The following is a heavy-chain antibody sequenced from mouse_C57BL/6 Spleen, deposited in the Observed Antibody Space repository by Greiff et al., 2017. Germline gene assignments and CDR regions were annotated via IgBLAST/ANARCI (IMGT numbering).Heavy chain of an antibody. Sequence: DVMLVESGGGLVQPGGSMKLSCAASGFTFSDAWMDWVRQSPEKGLEWVAEIRNKANNHATYYAESVKGRFTISRDDSKSSVYLQMNSLRAEDTGIYYCTRGSIYYGYDDWYFDVWGTGTTVTVSS. J-gene: IGHJ1*03. D-gene: IGHD2-2*01. CDR2: IRNKANNHAT. CDR3: TRGSIYYGYDDWYFDV. CDR1: GFTFSDAW. V-gene: IGHV6-6*01.